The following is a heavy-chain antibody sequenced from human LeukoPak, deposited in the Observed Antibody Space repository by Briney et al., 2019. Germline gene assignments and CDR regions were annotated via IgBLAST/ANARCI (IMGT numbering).Heavy chain of an antibody. J-gene: IGHJ4*02. Sequence: KSSETLSLTCTVSGGSINSNNYYWGWIRQPPGKGLEWIGSIYSSGSAYYNPSLKSRVTISVDTSKNQFSLRLSSVTAADTAVYYCQSRYLEWLLEYWGQGTLVTASS. D-gene: IGHD3-3*01. CDR3: QSRYLEWLLEY. V-gene: IGHV4-39*01. CDR1: GGSINSNNYY. CDR2: IYSSGSA.